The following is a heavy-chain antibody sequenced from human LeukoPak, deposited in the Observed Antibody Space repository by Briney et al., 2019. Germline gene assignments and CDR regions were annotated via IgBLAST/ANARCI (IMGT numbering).Heavy chain of an antibody. J-gene: IGHJ4*02. D-gene: IGHD2-2*01. CDR1: GFAFDEHG. Sequence: PGGSLRLSCTASGFAFDEHGMSWVRQVPGKGLEWVSGINWSGGSTGYADPLRGRITTSRDNAKNSLYLQMDSLRAEDTALYYCARAPITSPFYFDYWGQGTLVTVSS. CDR2: INWSGGST. CDR3: ARAPITSPFYFDY. V-gene: IGHV3-20*04.